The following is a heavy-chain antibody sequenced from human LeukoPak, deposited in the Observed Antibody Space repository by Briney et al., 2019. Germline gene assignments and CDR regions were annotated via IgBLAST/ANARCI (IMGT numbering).Heavy chain of an antibody. D-gene: IGHD6-13*01. CDR1: GGSISSGGHY. Sequence: PSQTLSLTCTVSGGSISSGGHYWSWIRQHPGKGLEWIGSIYYSEFTYYNPSLKSRVTISEDSSESQLSLKLSSVTAADTAVYYCAGGLDSSKMGYWGQGTLVTVSS. J-gene: IGHJ4*02. CDR3: AGGLDSSKMGY. V-gene: IGHV4-31*03. CDR2: IYYSEFT.